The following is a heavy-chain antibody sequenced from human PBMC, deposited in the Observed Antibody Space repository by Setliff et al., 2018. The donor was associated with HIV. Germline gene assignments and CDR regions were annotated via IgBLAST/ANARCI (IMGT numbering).Heavy chain of an antibody. Sequence: PGGSLRLSCAASGFSFSKYSMNWVRQAPGKGLEWLSYISSDSSPIYYADSVKGRFTISRDNAKNSLYLQMSSLSAEDTAVYYCARGPDCSGGSCYLGFDYWGQGTLVTVSS. V-gene: IGHV3-48*01. J-gene: IGHJ4*02. D-gene: IGHD2-15*01. CDR3: ARGPDCSGGSCYLGFDY. CDR2: ISSDSSPI. CDR1: GFSFSKYS.